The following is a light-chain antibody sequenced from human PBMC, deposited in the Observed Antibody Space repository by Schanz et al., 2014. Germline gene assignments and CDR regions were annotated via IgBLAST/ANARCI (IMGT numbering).Light chain of an antibody. Sequence: ETVMTQSPATLSVSPGDRATLSCRASESVNVNLAWYQQKPGQAPRLLIYGASTRATAFPARFSGSGSGTDFTLTISGLQPEDFATYNCQQSYSTPVFTFGPGTTVDIK. CDR3: QQSYSTPVFT. J-gene: IGKJ3*01. CDR2: GAS. V-gene: IGKV3-15*01. CDR1: ESVNVN.